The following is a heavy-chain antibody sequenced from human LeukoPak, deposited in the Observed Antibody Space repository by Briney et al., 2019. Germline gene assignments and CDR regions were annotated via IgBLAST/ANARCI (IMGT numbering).Heavy chain of an antibody. D-gene: IGHD3-3*01. J-gene: IGHJ6*03. CDR2: IIPIFGTA. Sequence: SVKVSCKASGGTFSSYAISWVRQAPGQGLEWMGGIIPIFGTANYAQKFQGRVTITADESTSTAYMELSSLRSEDTAVYYCARGDRVLRILKWANNHYYYYMDVWGKGTPVTVSS. CDR1: GGTFSSYA. CDR3: ARGDRVLRILKWANNHYYYYMDV. V-gene: IGHV1-69*13.